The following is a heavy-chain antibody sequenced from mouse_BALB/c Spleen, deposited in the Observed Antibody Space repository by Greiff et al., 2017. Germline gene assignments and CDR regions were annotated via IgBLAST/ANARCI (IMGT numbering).Heavy chain of an antibody. CDR3: TRLYYGHYFDY. J-gene: IGHJ2*01. CDR1: GYTFTSYW. CDR2: IYPGNSDT. V-gene: IGHV1-5*01. Sequence: EVKVVESGTVLARPGASVKMSCTASGYTFTSYWMHWVKQRPGQGLEWIGAIYPGNSDTSYNQKFKGKAKLTAVTSTSTAYMELSSLTNEDSAVYYCTRLYYGHYFDYWGQGTTLTVSS. D-gene: IGHD1-2*01.